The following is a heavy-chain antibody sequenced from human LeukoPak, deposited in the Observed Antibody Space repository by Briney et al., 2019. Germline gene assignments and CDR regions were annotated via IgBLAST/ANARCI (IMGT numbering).Heavy chain of an antibody. Sequence: GGSLRLSCAASGFTFSSYAMSWVRQAPGKGLEWVSAISGSGGSTYYADSVKGRFTISRDNSKNTLYLQMNSLRAEDTAVYYCAKDRGYYGSGNNFDYWGQGTLVTVSS. CDR1: GFTFSSYA. D-gene: IGHD3-10*01. CDR2: ISGSGGST. CDR3: AKDRGYYGSGNNFDY. J-gene: IGHJ4*02. V-gene: IGHV3-23*01.